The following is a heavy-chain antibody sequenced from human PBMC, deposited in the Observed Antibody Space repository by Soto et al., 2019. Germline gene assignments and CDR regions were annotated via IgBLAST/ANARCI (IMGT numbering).Heavy chain of an antibody. CDR1: GGSISSYY. CDR3: ARHPQPLYGDYVS. V-gene: IGHV4-59*01. Sequence: PSETLSLTCTVSGGSISSYYWSWIRQPPGKGLEWIGYIYYSGSTNYNPSLKSRVTISVDTSKNQFSLKLSSVTAADTAVYYCARHPQPLYGDYVSWGQGTLVTVSS. J-gene: IGHJ5*02. D-gene: IGHD4-17*01. CDR2: IYYSGST.